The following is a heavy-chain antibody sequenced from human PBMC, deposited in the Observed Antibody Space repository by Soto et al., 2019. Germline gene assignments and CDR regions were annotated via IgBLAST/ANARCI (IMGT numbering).Heavy chain of an antibody. Sequence: QEQLVQSGAEVKKSGASVKVSCKTSGYTFTDYDINWVRQATGQGLEWIGWMNPNSGETGYAQKFQGRVTMTRSASLSTAYLELSSLRSEDTAVYYCARVAVAARPRWYNWFDPWGQGTLVTVSS. V-gene: IGHV1-8*01. CDR3: ARVAVAARPRWYNWFDP. J-gene: IGHJ5*02. D-gene: IGHD2-15*01. CDR1: GYTFTDYD. CDR2: MNPNSGET.